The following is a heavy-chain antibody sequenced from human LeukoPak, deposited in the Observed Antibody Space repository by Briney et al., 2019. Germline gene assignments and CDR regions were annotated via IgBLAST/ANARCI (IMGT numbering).Heavy chain of an antibody. Sequence: GGSLRLSCAASGFTFSSYEMNWVRQAPGKGLEWVSYISSAGSTIYYADSVKGRFTISRDNSKNTLYLQMNSLRADDTAVYYCAGVDAAMPDAFDIWGQGTTVTVSS. J-gene: IGHJ3*02. V-gene: IGHV3-48*03. CDR2: ISSAGSTI. CDR1: GFTFSSYE. CDR3: AGVDAAMPDAFDI. D-gene: IGHD5-18*01.